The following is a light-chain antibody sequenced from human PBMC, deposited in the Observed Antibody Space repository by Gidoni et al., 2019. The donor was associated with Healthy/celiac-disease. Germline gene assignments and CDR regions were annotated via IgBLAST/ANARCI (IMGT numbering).Light chain of an antibody. Sequence: SYVLTQPPSVSVAPGPTARITCGGNKIGSKSVHWYHRKPGQAPVLVVYDESDRPSGIPERFTGSNSGNTATLTISRVEAGDEADYYCQVWDSSSDQSVVFGGGTKLTVL. CDR2: DES. V-gene: IGLV3-21*02. CDR3: QVWDSSSDQSVV. CDR1: KIGSKS. J-gene: IGLJ2*01.